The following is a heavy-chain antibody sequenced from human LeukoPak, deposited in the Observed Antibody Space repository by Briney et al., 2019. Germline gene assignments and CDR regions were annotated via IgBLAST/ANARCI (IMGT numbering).Heavy chain of an antibody. J-gene: IGHJ4*02. CDR3: ARHRMVFGGVTPNLDY. D-gene: IGHD3-16*01. Sequence: PSETLSLTCAVSGYSISSGYYWGWIRQPPGKGLEWIGSIYHSGSTYYNPSLKSRVTISVDTSKNQFSLKLSSVTAADTAVYYCARHRMVFGGVTPNLDYWGQGTLVTVSS. V-gene: IGHV4-38-2*01. CDR1: GYSISSGYY. CDR2: IYHSGST.